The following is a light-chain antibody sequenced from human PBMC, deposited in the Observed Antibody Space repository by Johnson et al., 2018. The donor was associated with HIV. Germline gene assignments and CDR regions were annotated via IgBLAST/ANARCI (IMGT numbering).Light chain of an antibody. J-gene: IGLJ1*01. Sequence: QSVLTQPPSVSAAPGQKVTISCSGSRSNIGNIYVSWYQHLTGTAPKLLIYDNYKRPSGIPDRFSGSKSGTSATLGITGLQTGDEADYYCATWDSSLSAFYVFGTGTKVTVV. CDR2: DNY. CDR1: RSNIGNIY. V-gene: IGLV1-51*01. CDR3: ATWDSSLSAFYV.